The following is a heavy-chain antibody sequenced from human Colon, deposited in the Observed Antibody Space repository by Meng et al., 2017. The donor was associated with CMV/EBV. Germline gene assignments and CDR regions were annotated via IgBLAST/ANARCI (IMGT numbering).Heavy chain of an antibody. Sequence: HLQESGPGLVRPSETLSLTCSVSGAPISNFCWSWIRQSAGMRLEWIGRIQSDGNTYYNPSLKSRVTVSQDTSKNQISLRLRSVTAADTAVYYCATGSGDFDHWGQGTLVTVSS. CDR2: IQSDGNT. V-gene: IGHV4-4*07. CDR1: GAPISNFC. D-gene: IGHD1-26*01. J-gene: IGHJ4*02. CDR3: ATGSGDFDH.